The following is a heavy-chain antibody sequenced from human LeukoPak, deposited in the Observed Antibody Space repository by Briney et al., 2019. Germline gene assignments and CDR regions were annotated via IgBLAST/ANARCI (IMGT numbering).Heavy chain of an antibody. D-gene: IGHD2-15*01. Sequence: GGSLRLSCAASGFIFSIYGMHWVRQAPGKGLEWVTLISYDGSIQHYVDSVKGRFTIARDNSKNTVYLQMNTLRAEDTAVYYCAKDRQCSGGSCYSGFDSWGQGTLVTVSS. CDR2: ISYDGSIQ. J-gene: IGHJ4*02. CDR1: GFIFSIYG. CDR3: AKDRQCSGGSCYSGFDS. V-gene: IGHV3-30*18.